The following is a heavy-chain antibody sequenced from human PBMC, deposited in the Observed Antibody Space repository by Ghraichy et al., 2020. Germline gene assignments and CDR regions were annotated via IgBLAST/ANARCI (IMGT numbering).Heavy chain of an antibody. V-gene: IGHV1-24*01. CDR2: FDPEDGET. CDR1: GYTLTELS. J-gene: IGHJ6*02. CDR3: ATGLPVTAAAGLYYYYYYGMDV. D-gene: IGHD6-13*01. Sequence: ASVKVSCKVSGYTLTELSMHWVRQAPGKGLEWMGGFDPEDGETIYAQKFQGRVTMTEDTSTDTAYMELSSLRSEDTAVYYCATGLPVTAAAGLYYYYYYGMDVWGQGTTVTVSS.